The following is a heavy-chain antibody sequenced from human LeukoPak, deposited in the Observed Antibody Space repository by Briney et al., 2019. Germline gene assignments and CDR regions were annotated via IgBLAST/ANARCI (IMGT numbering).Heavy chain of an antibody. CDR2: IYTSGST. Sequence: SETLSLTCIVSGGSISSYYWSWIRQPAGKGLEWIGRIYTSGSTYYNPSLKSRVTISVDTSKNQFSLKLSSVTAADTAVYYCAKRMTHNWFDPWGQGTLVTVSS. CDR3: AKRMTHNWFDP. CDR1: GGSISSYY. D-gene: IGHD2-21*02. J-gene: IGHJ5*02. V-gene: IGHV4-4*07.